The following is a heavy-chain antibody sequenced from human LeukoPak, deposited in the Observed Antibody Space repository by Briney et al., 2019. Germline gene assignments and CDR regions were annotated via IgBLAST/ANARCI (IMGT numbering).Heavy chain of an antibody. D-gene: IGHD3-10*01. CDR1: GGSMSDYY. J-gene: IGHJ4*02. CDR2: IYYSGSA. CDR3: ARSYGSGNYFDY. Sequence: PSETLSLTCTVSGGSMSDYYWSFIRQPAGKGLEWIGYIYYSGSANYNPSLKSRVTISVDTSKNQFSLKLSSVTAADTAVYYCARSYGSGNYFDYWGQGTLVTVSS. V-gene: IGHV4-59*01.